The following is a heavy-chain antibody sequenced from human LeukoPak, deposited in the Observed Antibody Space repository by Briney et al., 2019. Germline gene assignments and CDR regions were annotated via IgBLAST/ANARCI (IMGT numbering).Heavy chain of an antibody. Sequence: GGSLRLSCVGSGFTFTSYAMNWVRQAPGKGLEWVSGVSGGGSGAYYADSVKGRFTMSRDNSKNTLYLQMNSLRAEDTAVYYCAKDRKRGYSSSWYYFDYWGQGTLVTVSS. D-gene: IGHD6-13*01. CDR3: AKDRKRGYSSSWYYFDY. CDR2: VSGGGSGA. CDR1: GFTFTSYA. V-gene: IGHV3-23*01. J-gene: IGHJ4*02.